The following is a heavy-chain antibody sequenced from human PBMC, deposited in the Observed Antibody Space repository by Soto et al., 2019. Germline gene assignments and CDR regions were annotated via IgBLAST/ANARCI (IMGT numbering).Heavy chain of an antibody. V-gene: IGHV1-18*01. D-gene: IGHD6-19*01. Sequence: ASVKVSCKASGYTFTSYGISWVRQAPGQGLEWMGWISAYNDNTNYAQKLQGRVTMTTDTSTSTAYMELRSLRSDDTAVYYCSREEDSCGWHLWGLGFNYYMDVCGKGTTVTISS. CDR1: GYTFTSYG. CDR2: ISAYNDNT. J-gene: IGHJ6*03. CDR3: SREEDSCGWHLWGLGFNYYMDV.